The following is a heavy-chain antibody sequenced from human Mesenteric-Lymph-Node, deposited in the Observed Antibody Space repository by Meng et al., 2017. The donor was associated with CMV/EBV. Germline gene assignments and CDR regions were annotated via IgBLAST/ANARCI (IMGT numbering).Heavy chain of an antibody. J-gene: IGHJ5*02. CDR1: GGSFSGYY. Sequence: SETLSLTCAVYGGSFSGYYWSWIRQPPGKGLEWIGEINHSGSTNYNPSLKSRVTISVDTSKNQFSLKLSSVTAADTAVYYCARGRGGYCSSTSCSNNWFDPWGQGTLVTVSS. CDR3: ARGRGGYCSSTSCSNNWFDP. V-gene: IGHV4-34*01. D-gene: IGHD2-2*01. CDR2: INHSGST.